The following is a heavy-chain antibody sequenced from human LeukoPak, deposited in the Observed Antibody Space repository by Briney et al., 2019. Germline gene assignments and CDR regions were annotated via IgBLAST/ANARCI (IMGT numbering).Heavy chain of an antibody. Sequence: GGSLRLSCAASGFTFSSYAMHWVRQAPGKGLEWVAVISYDGSNKYYADSVKGRFTISRDNSKNTLYLQMNSLRAEDTAVYYCASTVVTYYYYYYGMDVWGQGTTVTVSS. CDR3: ASTVVTYYYYYYGMDV. D-gene: IGHD4-23*01. CDR1: GFTFSSYA. CDR2: ISYDGSNK. V-gene: IGHV3-30-3*01. J-gene: IGHJ6*02.